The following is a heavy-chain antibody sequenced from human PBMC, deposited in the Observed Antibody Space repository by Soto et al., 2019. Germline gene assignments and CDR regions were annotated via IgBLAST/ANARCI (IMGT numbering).Heavy chain of an antibody. CDR2: ISGSGGST. V-gene: IGHV3-23*01. CDR3: ARMVYAIQGPWGGPTGSMDV. Sequence: PGGSLRLSCAASGFTFSSYAMSWVRQAPGKGLEWVSAISGSGGSTYYADSVKGRFTISRDNSKNTLYLQMNSLRAEDTAVYYCARMVYAIQGPWGGPTGSMDVWGQGTTVTVSS. J-gene: IGHJ6*02. CDR1: GFTFSSYA. D-gene: IGHD2-8*01.